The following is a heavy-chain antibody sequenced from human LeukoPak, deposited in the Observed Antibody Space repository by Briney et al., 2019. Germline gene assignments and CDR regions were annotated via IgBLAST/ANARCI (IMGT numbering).Heavy chain of an antibody. CDR1: GGTFSSYA. J-gene: IGHJ4*02. Sequence: ASVKVSCKASGGTFSSYAISWVRQAPGQGLEWMGGIIPIFGTANYAQKFQGRVTITADESTSTAYMGLSSLRSEDTAVYYCARGVQLERHMDYWGQGTLVTVSS. CDR2: IIPIFGTA. V-gene: IGHV1-69*13. D-gene: IGHD1-1*01. CDR3: ARGVQLERHMDY.